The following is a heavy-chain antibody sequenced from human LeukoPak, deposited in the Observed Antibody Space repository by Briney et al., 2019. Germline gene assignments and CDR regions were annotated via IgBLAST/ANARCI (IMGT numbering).Heavy chain of an antibody. CDR1: GGSFSGYY. CDR2: INHSGST. CDR3: ARCHTYYDFWSGYYGRYFDY. J-gene: IGHJ4*02. D-gene: IGHD3-3*01. Sequence: PSETLSLTCAVYGGSFSGYYWSWIRQPPGKGLEWIGEINHSGSTNYNPSLKSRVTISVDTSKNQFSLKLSSVTAADTAVYYCARCHTYYDFWSGYYGRYFDYWGQGTLVTVSS. V-gene: IGHV4-34*01.